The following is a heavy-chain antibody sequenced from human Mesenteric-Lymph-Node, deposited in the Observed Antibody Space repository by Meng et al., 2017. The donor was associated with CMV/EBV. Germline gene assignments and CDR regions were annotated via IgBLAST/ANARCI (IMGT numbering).Heavy chain of an antibody. CDR3: ARAEYDFWSGYKYYLDY. D-gene: IGHD3-3*01. CDR2: IKQDGSEK. CDR1: GFTFSSYG. Sequence: ETLSLTCAASGFTFSSYGMHWVRQAPGKGLEWVANIKQDGSEKYYVDSVKGRFTISRDNAKNSLYLQMNSLRAEDTAVYYCARAEYDFWSGYKYYLDYWGQGTLVTVSS. V-gene: IGHV3-7*01. J-gene: IGHJ4*02.